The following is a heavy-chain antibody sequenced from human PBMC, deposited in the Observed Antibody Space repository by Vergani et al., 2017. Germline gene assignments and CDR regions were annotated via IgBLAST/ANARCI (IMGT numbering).Heavy chain of an antibody. CDR1: GFTFSSYG. Sequence: QVQLVESGGGVVQRGGSLRLSCAASGFTFSSYGMHCVRQAPGKGLEWVAFVRYDGTNKYYADSVKGRFTISRDNSKNTLYLQMNSLRAEDTAVYYCAKGEGIVANWQGYYYNGMDVWVQGTTVTVSS. J-gene: IGHJ6*02. CDR2: VRYDGTNK. V-gene: IGHV3-30*02. CDR3: AKGEGIVANWQGYYYNGMDV. D-gene: IGHD1-26*01.